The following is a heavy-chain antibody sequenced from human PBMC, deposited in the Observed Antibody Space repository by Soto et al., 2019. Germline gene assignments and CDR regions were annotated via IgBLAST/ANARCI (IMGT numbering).Heavy chain of an antibody. V-gene: IGHV4-39*01. CDR3: ARGFLRYFDY. J-gene: IGHJ4*02. D-gene: IGHD3-9*01. Sequence: SETLSLTCTVSGGSISSSNHYWGWIRQPPGKGLEWIGSIYYPGTTYYNASLKSRITVSVDTSMNQFSLKLNSVTAADAAVYYCARGFLRYFDYWGQGTVVTVSS. CDR2: IYYPGTT. CDR1: GGSISSSNHY.